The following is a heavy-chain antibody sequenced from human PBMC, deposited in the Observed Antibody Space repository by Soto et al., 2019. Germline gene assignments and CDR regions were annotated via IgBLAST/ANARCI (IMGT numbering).Heavy chain of an antibody. CDR1: GGSISSGGYY. CDR2: IYYIGST. Sequence: QVQLQESGPGLVKPSQTLSLTCTVSGGSISSGGYYWNWIRQHPGKGLEWIGYIYYIGSTYYNPSLXSXXNISLDTSKNQFSLTLSSVTAADTAVYYCARSVFPWGQGTLVTVSS. CDR3: ARSVFP. J-gene: IGHJ5*02. V-gene: IGHV4-31*03.